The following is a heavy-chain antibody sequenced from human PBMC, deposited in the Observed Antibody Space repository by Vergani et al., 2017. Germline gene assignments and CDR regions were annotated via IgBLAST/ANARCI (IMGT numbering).Heavy chain of an antibody. V-gene: IGHV3-7*01. Sequence: EVQLVESGGGLVQPGGSLRLSCAASGFTFSSYWMSWVRQAPGKGLEWVANIKQDGSEKYYVDSVKGRFTISRDNAKNSLYLQMNSLRAEDTAVYYCARDRARTLPQYYYYYDYMDVWGKGTTVTVSS. J-gene: IGHJ6*03. D-gene: IGHD1-14*01. CDR3: ARDRARTLPQYYYYYDYMDV. CDR1: GFTFSSYW. CDR2: IKQDGSEK.